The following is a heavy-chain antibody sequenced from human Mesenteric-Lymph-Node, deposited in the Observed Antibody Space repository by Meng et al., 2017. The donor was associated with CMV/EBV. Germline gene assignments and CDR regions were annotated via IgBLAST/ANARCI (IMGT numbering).Heavy chain of an antibody. J-gene: IGHJ6*02. D-gene: IGHD5-12*01. V-gene: IGHV1-69*10. CDR3: ARAGVGYSGYAYRGDYYYGMDV. Sequence: SVKVSCKASGGTFTTYAINWVRQAPGQGLEWMGGIIPILGAANYAQKFQDRVIVTADKSTNTAYMELSSLRSEDTAVYYCARAGVGYSGYAYRGDYYYGMDVWGQGTTVTVSS. CDR2: IIPILGAA. CDR1: GGTFTTYA.